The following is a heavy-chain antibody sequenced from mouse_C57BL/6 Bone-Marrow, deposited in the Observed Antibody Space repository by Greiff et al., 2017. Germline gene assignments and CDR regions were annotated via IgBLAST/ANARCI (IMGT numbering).Heavy chain of an antibody. CDR1: GYTFTSYW. D-gene: IGHD1-1*01. V-gene: IGHV1-55*01. Sequence: QVQLQQPGAELVKPGASVKMSCKASGYTFTSYWITWVKQRPGQGLEWIGDIYPGSGSTNYNEKFKSKATLTVDTSSSTAYMQLSSLTSEYSAVYYCASFSHYYGSSYGYYAMDDWGQGTSVTVSS. J-gene: IGHJ4*01. CDR3: ASFSHYYGSSYGYYAMDD. CDR2: IYPGSGST.